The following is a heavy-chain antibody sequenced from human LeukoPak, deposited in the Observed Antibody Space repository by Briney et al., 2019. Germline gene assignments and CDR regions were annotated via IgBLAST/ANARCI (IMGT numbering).Heavy chain of an antibody. V-gene: IGHV1-46*04. Sequence: ASVKVSCKPSGYSFTNYFIHWVRQAPGQGPEWMGIINPSAGTTTYAQKLQGRVTMTRDTSTATVYMDLSSLRSEDAAVYYCAREPDYFDRTGDLSYWGQGTTVTVSS. D-gene: IGHD3-22*01. CDR2: INPSAGTT. J-gene: IGHJ4*02. CDR1: GYSFTNYF. CDR3: AREPDYFDRTGDLSY.